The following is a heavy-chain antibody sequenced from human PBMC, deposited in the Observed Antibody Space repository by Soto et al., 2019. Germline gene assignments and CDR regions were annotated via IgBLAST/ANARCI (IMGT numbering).Heavy chain of an antibody. J-gene: IGHJ5*02. CDR2: INPSGGST. D-gene: IGHD2-2*01. CDR3: ARGRRCCSSTSCYPPRYNWFGT. Sequence: APGEWCSKASGYTFTSYYLHWVRQAPGQGLEWMGIINPSGGSTSYAQKFQGRVTMTRDTSTSTVYMELSSLRSEGTAVYYCARGRRCCSSTSCYPPRYNWFGTWGQGTLVTVSS. V-gene: IGHV1-46*01. CDR1: GYTFTSYY.